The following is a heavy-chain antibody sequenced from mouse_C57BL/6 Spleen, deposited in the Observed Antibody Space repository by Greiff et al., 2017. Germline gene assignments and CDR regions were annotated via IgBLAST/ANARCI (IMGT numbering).Heavy chain of an antibody. Sequence: QVQLQQPGAELVKPGASVKLSCKASGYTFTSYWMHWVKQRPGQGLEWIGMIHPNSGSTNYNEKFKSKATLTVDKSSSTAYMQLSSLTSEDSAVYYWARSYDGYYGRYFDVWGTGTTVTVSS. CDR1: GYTFTSYW. D-gene: IGHD2-3*01. J-gene: IGHJ1*03. CDR2: IHPNSGST. V-gene: IGHV1-64*01. CDR3: ARSYDGYYGRYFDV.